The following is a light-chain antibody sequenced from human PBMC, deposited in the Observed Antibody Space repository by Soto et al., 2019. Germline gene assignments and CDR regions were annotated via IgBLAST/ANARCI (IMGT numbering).Light chain of an antibody. J-gene: IGKJ1*01. CDR1: QSVSSNH. CDR2: GAS. CDR3: QQHGSSPWT. Sequence: DIVLTQSPGTLSLPPGERATLSCRASQSVSSNHLAWYQQKPGQAPRLLIYGASIRATGIPDRFSGSGSGTDFTLTISRLEPEDFAVYFCQQHGSSPWTFGQGTKVDIK. V-gene: IGKV3-20*01.